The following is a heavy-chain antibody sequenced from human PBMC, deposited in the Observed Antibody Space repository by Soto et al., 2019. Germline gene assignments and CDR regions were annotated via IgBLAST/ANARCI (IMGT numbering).Heavy chain of an antibody. CDR3: ARSVRGATYYYDSSAYSIQNYYYYGMDV. V-gene: IGHV4-31*03. CDR1: GGSISSGGYY. CDR2: IYYSGST. J-gene: IGHJ6*02. D-gene: IGHD3-22*01. Sequence: SETLSLTCTVSGGSISSGGYYWSWIRQHPGKGLEWIGYIYYSGSTYYNPSLKSRVTISVDTSKNQFSLKLSSVTAADTAVYYCARSVRGATYYYDSSAYSIQNYYYYGMDVWGQGTTVTVSS.